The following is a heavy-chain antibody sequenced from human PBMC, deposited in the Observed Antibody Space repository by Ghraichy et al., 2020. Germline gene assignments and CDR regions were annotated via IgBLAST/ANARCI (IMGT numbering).Heavy chain of an antibody. J-gene: IGHJ4*02. Sequence: GGSLRLSCAGSVFTFSGHDMNWVRQAPGKGLEWVSYISSSGDTKYYACPVKGRFTISRDNAKNSLFLQMNSLRVEDTAVYYCARGFSRGLDAYDYWGQGTLVTVSS. CDR2: ISSSGDTK. D-gene: IGHD2-2*01. CDR3: ARGFSRGLDAYDY. V-gene: IGHV3-48*03. CDR1: VFTFSGHD.